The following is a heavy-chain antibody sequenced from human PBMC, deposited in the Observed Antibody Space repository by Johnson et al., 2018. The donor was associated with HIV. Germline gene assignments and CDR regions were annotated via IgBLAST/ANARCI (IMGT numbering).Heavy chain of an antibody. V-gene: IGHV3-9*01. CDR2: LTWNSGSV. D-gene: IGHD1-1*01. CDR1: GFTFDDYA. J-gene: IGHJ3*02. CDR3: AKVQGLTTGTTRGAFDI. Sequence: VQLVESGGGLVQPGRSLRLSCAASGFTFDDYAMHWVRQPPGKGLEWVSGLTWNSGSVAYADSVKGRFTISRDNSKNTLYLQMNSLRAEDTDVYYCAKVQGLTTGTTRGAFDIWGQRTMVTVSS.